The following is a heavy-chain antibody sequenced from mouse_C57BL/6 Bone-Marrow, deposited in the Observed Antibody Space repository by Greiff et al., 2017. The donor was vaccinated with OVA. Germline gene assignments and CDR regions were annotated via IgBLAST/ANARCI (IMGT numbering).Heavy chain of an antibody. CDR1: GYTFTSYW. J-gene: IGHJ4*01. D-gene: IGHD1-1*01. CDR2: IYPGSGST. CDR3: AREGIITTVVPHYYAMDY. Sequence: QVQLQQPGAELVKPGASVKMSCKASGYTFTSYWITWVKQRPGQGLEWIGDIYPGSGSTNYNEKFKSKATLTVDTSSSTAYMQLSSLTSEDSAVYYCAREGIITTVVPHYYAMDYWGQGTSVTVSS. V-gene: IGHV1-55*01.